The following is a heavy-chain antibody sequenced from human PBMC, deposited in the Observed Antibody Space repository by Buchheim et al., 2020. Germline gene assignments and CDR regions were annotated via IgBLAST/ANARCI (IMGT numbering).Heavy chain of an antibody. D-gene: IGHD1-14*01. V-gene: IGHV4-31*03. CDR2: IYYSGNS. J-gene: IGHJ1*01. CDR3: AAPSVGTTGYFQH. Sequence: QVQLQESGPGLVRPSQTLSLTCTVSSASISSGGYYWSWIRQLPGKGLEWIGYIYYSGNSYSNPSLKSRVTMSVDTAENQFSLKLNSVTAADTAVYYCAAPSVGTTGYFQHWGQGTL. CDR1: SASISSGGYY.